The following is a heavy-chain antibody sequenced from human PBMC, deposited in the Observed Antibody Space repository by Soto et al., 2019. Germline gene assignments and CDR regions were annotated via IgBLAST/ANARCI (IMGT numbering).Heavy chain of an antibody. CDR1: WFSLPTSGGG. V-gene: IGHV2-5*01. D-gene: IGHD3-22*01. CDR2: TYWNDDK. CDR3: AHSTRPDPDHYYDSSGPFDY. J-gene: IGHJ4*02. Sequence: ESGPTPVNPTQTLTLTCTLSWFSLPTSGGGVGWIRPPPGKAPDWLALTYWNDDKRYSPSLKSRLTITKDTSKNQVVLTMTNMDPVDTATYYCAHSTRPDPDHYYDSSGPFDYWGQGTLVTVSS.